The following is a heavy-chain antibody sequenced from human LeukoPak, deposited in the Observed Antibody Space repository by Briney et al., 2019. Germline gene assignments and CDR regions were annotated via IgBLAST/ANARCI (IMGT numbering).Heavy chain of an antibody. Sequence: PGRSLRLSCAASGFTFSSYGMHWVRQAPGKGLEWVAVISYDGSNKYYADSVKGRFTISRDNSKNTLYLQMNSLRAEDTAVYYCAKDRGSGSSLIDYWGQGTLVTVSS. D-gene: IGHD3-10*01. CDR2: ISYDGSNK. CDR3: AKDRGSGSSLIDY. CDR1: GFTFSSYG. J-gene: IGHJ4*02. V-gene: IGHV3-30*18.